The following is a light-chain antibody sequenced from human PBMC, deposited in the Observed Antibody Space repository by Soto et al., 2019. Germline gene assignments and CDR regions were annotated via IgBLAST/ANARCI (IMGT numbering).Light chain of an antibody. CDR1: SSDVGGYNY. V-gene: IGLV2-8*01. Sequence: QSALTQPPSASGSPGQSVTISCTGTSSDVGGYNYVSWYQQHPGKAHKLMIYEVSKPPSGVPDRFSGSKSGNTASLTVSGLQAEDEADYYCSSYAGRNNLVFGGGTKLTVL. J-gene: IGLJ2*01. CDR3: SSYAGRNNLV. CDR2: EVS.